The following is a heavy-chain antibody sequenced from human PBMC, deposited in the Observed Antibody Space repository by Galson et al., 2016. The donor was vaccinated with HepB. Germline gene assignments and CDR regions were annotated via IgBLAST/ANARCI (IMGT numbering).Heavy chain of an antibody. V-gene: IGHV3-7*01. J-gene: IGHJ4*02. D-gene: IGHD7-27*01. CDR1: GFTFTNYW. CDR3: ARDHLWAFDY. Sequence: SLRLSCAASGFTFTNYWMTWVRQAPGKGLEWVANIKEDGSEDYYVDAVRGRFTISRDNAKNSLYFQMNSLRAEDTAVYYCARDHLWAFDYWGQGTLVTVSS. CDR2: IKEDGSED.